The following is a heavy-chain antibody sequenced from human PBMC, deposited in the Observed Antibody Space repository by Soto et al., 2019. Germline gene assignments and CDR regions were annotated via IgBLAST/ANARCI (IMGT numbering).Heavy chain of an antibody. CDR3: ARDLGGYSSSWFGY. CDR2: IYSGGST. D-gene: IGHD6-6*01. V-gene: IGHV3-53*04. J-gene: IGHJ4*02. Sequence: GGSLRLSCAASGFTVSSNYMSWVRQAPGKGLEWVSVIYSGGSTYYADSVKGRFTISRHNSKNTLYLQMNSLRAEDTAVYYCARDLGGYSSSWFGYWGQGTLVTVSS. CDR1: GFTVSSNY.